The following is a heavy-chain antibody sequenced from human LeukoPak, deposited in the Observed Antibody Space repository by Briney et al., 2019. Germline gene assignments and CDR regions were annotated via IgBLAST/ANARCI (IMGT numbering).Heavy chain of an antibody. CDR1: GGSISSSSYY. Sequence: SETLSLTCTVSGGSISSSSYYWGWVRQHPGKGLEWIGYIYYSGSTYYNPSLKSRVTISVDTSKNQFSLKLSSVTAADTAVYYCARDPFSHHAFDIWGQGTMVTVSS. J-gene: IGHJ3*02. CDR2: IYYSGST. D-gene: IGHD3-3*02. CDR3: ARDPFSHHAFDI. V-gene: IGHV4-31*03.